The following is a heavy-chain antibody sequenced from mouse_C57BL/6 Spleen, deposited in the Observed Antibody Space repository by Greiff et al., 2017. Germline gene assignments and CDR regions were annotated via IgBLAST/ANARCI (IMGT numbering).Heavy chain of an antibody. J-gene: IGHJ4*01. Sequence: VQLQQSGPELVKPGASVKISCKASGYSFTGYYMNWVKQSPEKSLEWIGEINPSTGGTTYNQKFKAKATLTVDKSSSTAYMQLKSLTSEDSAVYYCARYRGSSYYYAMDYWGQGTSVTVSS. CDR3: ARYRGSSYYYAMDY. V-gene: IGHV1-42*01. D-gene: IGHD1-1*01. CDR2: INPSTGGT. CDR1: GYSFTGYY.